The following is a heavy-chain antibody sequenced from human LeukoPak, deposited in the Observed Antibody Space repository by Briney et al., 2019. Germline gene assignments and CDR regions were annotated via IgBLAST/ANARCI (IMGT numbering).Heavy chain of an antibody. CDR2: IYYSGST. CDR3: ARGRRSSGSFGY. V-gene: IGHV4-39*01. Sequence: SETLSLTCTVSGGSISSSSYYWGWIRQPPGKGLEWIGSIYYSGSTYYNPSLKSRVTISVDTSKNQFSLKLSSVTAADTAVYYCARGRRSSGSFGYWGQGTLVTVSS. J-gene: IGHJ4*02. D-gene: IGHD6-19*01. CDR1: GGSISSSSYY.